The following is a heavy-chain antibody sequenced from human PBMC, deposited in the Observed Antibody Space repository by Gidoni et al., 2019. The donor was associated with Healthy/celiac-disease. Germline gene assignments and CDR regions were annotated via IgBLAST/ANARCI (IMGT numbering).Heavy chain of an antibody. CDR2: ISGSGGST. D-gene: IGHD2-2*01. J-gene: IGHJ4*02. CDR3: AKDWRKYQLASSDY. V-gene: IGHV3-23*01. CDR1: GFTFVSYA. Sequence: EVQLLDSGGGLVQPGGSLRLSCAASGFTFVSYAMSWVRQAPGKGLEWVSAISGSGGSTYYADSVKGRFTISRDNSKNTLYLQMNSLRAEDTAVYYCAKDWRKYQLASSDYWGQGTLVTVSS.